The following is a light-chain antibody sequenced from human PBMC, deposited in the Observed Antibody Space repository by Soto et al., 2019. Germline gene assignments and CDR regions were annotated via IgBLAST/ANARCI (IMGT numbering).Light chain of an antibody. Sequence: QSVLTQPPSTSGTPGQRVSISCSGSSYNIGSNSVSWYRQLPGTAPKLLMYNNHERPSGAPDRFSGSKSGTSASLVISGLQSEDEGDYYCAAWDDSPDGWACGGGTKLTVL. CDR1: SYNIGSNS. CDR2: NNH. V-gene: IGLV1-44*01. J-gene: IGLJ3*02. CDR3: AAWDDSPDGWA.